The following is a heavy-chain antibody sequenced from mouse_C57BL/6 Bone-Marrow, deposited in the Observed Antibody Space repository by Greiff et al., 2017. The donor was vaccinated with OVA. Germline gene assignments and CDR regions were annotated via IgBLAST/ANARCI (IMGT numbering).Heavy chain of an antibody. D-gene: IGHD1-1*01. Sequence: VQLQQSGTVLARPGASVKMSCKTSGYTFTSYWMHWVKQRPGQGLEWIGAIYPGNSDNSYNQKFKGKAKLTAVTSASTAYMELRSLTNEYSSVSYCSRVTTVVERYYFDYWCPGPTLTVSS. CDR2: IYPGNSDN. V-gene: IGHV1-5*01. CDR3: SRVTTVVERYYFDY. CDR1: GYTFTSYW. J-gene: IGHJ2*01.